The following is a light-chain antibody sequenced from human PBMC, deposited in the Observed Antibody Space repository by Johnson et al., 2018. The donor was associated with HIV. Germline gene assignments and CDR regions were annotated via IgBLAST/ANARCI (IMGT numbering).Light chain of an antibody. CDR2: DNN. CDR3: GTWARRLSAYV. Sequence: QSVLTQPPSVSAAPGQKVTISCSGSSSNIGNNYVSWYQQLPGTAPKLLIYDNNKRPSGIPDRFSGSKSGTSATLGITGLQTGDEADYYCGTWARRLSAYVCGPATKVTVL. CDR1: SSNIGNNY. J-gene: IGLJ1*01. V-gene: IGLV1-51*01.